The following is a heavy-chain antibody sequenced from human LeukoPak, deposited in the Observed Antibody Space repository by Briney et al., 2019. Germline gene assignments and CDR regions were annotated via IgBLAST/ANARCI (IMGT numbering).Heavy chain of an antibody. J-gene: IGHJ4*02. CDR1: GGSFSGFR. V-gene: IGHV4-34*01. Sequence: PSETLSLTCAVSGGSFSGFRWHWIRQPPGKGPEWIGEINHSGGTTYNPSLKSRVTISVDTSKKQFSLKLSSVTAADTAVYYCASYGGYSPFDYWGQGTLVTVSS. CDR3: ASYGGYSPFDY. D-gene: IGHD4-23*01. CDR2: INHSGGT.